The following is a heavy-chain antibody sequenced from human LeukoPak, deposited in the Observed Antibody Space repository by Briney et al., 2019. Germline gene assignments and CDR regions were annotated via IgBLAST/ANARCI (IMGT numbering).Heavy chain of an antibody. CDR1: GYTFTSYG. CDR3: ARRGSGSYYSVLDL. Sequence: GASVKVSCKASGYTFTSYGISWVRQAPGQGLEWMGWISAYNGNTNYAQKLQGRVTMTTDTSTSTAYMELRSLRSDDTAMYYCARRGSGSYYSVLDLWGRGTLVTVSS. V-gene: IGHV1-18*01. CDR2: ISAYNGNT. D-gene: IGHD3-10*01. J-gene: IGHJ2*01.